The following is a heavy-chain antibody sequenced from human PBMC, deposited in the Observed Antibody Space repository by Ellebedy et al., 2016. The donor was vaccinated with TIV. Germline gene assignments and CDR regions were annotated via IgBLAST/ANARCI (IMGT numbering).Heavy chain of an antibody. CDR2: INGYYGNT. Sequence: ASVKVSCKASGYTFTSYVISWVRQAPGQGLEWIGWINGYYGNTNYAQRVQGRVTMTTDTSTNTAYLELRSLRSDDTAMYYCARDSAVAGRNALFDYWGQGTLVTVSS. V-gene: IGHV1-18*01. CDR1: GYTFTSYV. J-gene: IGHJ4*02. CDR3: ARDSAVAGRNALFDY. D-gene: IGHD6-19*01.